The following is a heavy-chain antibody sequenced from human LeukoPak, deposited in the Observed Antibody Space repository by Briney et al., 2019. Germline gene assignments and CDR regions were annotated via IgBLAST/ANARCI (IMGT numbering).Heavy chain of an antibody. CDR3: ARAVYCSSTSCRYYYYGMDV. Sequence: ASVKVSCKASGYTFTSYGISWVRQATGQGLEWMGWMNPNSGNTGYAQKFQGRVTMTRNTSISTAYMELSSLRSEDTAVYYCARAVYCSSTSCRYYYYGMDVWGQGTTVTVSS. J-gene: IGHJ6*02. CDR1: GYTFTSYG. CDR2: MNPNSGNT. D-gene: IGHD2-2*01. V-gene: IGHV1-8*02.